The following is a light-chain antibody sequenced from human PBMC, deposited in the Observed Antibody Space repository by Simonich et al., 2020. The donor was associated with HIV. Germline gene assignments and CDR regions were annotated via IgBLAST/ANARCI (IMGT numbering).Light chain of an antibody. J-gene: IGKJ5*01. CDR1: QSVSSSY. CDR2: GAS. V-gene: IGKV3-20*01. CDR3: QQYNTWVSIT. Sequence: EIVLTQSPGTLSLSPGERATLSCRASQSVSSSYLAWYQQKPGQAPRLLIYGASSRATGIPDRFSGSGSGTDFTLTISRLEPEDVAVYYCQQYNTWVSITFGQGTRLEMK.